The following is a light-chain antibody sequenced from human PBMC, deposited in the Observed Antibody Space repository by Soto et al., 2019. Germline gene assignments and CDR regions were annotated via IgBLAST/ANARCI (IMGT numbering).Light chain of an antibody. CDR2: GQD. CDR3: SAWDDSLRGHV. J-gene: IGLJ1*01. CDR1: SSNIGAGNS. V-gene: IGLV1-44*01. Sequence: QLVLTQPPSASGTPGQRVTISCSGSSSNIGAGNSVNRYRQLPGTAPKVLIYGQDQRPSGVPDRFSGSRSGTSATLAISGLQSEDEADYYCSAWDDSLRGHVFGTGTKLTVL.